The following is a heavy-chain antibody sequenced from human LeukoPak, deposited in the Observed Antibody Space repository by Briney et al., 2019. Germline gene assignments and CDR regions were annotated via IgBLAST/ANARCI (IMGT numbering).Heavy chain of an antibody. V-gene: IGHV4-39*02. Sequence: KASETLSLTCTVSGGSISSSSYYWGWIRQPPGKGLEWIGSIYYSGSTYYNPSLKSRVTISVDTSKNQFSLKLSSVTAADTAVYYCARDRYYYDSSGYDPYFDYWGQGTLVTVSS. CDR1: GGSISSSSYY. CDR3: ARDRYYYDSSGYDPYFDY. CDR2: IYYSGST. D-gene: IGHD3-22*01. J-gene: IGHJ4*02.